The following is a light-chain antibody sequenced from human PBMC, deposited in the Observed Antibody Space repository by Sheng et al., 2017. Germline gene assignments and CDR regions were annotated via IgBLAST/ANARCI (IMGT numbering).Light chain of an antibody. Sequence: DIQMTQSPSSLSASVGDRVTITCQASQDISNYLNWYQQKPGKAPKLLIYDASNLETGVPSRFSGSGSGTDFTLTISSLQPEDFATYYCQQANSFPRITFGPGTKVDIK. J-gene: IGKJ3*01. V-gene: IGKV1-33*01. CDR1: QDISNY. CDR3: QQANSFPRIT. CDR2: DAS.